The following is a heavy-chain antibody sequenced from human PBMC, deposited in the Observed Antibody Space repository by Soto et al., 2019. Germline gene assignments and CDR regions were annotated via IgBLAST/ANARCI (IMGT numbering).Heavy chain of an antibody. CDR2: IYSGGST. CDR3: ASFQPGRGMDV. V-gene: IGHV3-53*01. J-gene: IGHJ6*02. CDR1: GFTVSSNY. Sequence: EVQLVESGGGLIQPGGSLRLSCAASGFTVSSNYMSWVRQAPGKGLEWVSVIYSGGSTYYADSVKGRFTISRDNSKNTLYLLMNSLRAEDTAVCYCASFQPGRGMDVWGQGTTVTVSS. D-gene: IGHD2-2*01.